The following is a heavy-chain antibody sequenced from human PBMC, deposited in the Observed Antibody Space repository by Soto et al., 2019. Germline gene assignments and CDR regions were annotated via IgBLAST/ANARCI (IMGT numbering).Heavy chain of an antibody. V-gene: IGHV4-31*02. D-gene: IGHD2-8*02. CDR1: GGSISSGGYY. CDR2: IYYSGST. J-gene: IGHJ6*03. Sequence: SETLSLTSTVSGGSISSGGYYWSWIRQHPGKGLEWIGYIYYSGSTYYNPSLKSRVTISVDTSKNQFSLKLSSVTAADTAVYYCASFTPGDYYYYMDVWGKGTTVTVSS. CDR3: ASFTPGDYYYYMDV.